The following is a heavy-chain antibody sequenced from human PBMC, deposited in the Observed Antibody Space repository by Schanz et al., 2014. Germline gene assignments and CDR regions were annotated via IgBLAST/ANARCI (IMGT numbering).Heavy chain of an antibody. CDR3: AKGRFGELSAFDI. Sequence: EVQLLESGGGLVQPGGSLRLSCSASTFTFDHYAMSWVRQAPGKGLEWVSLISDSGDTAYYADSVKGRFTISRDNSKTTLYLQMNSLRAEDTAVYYCAKGRFGELSAFDIWGQGTMVTVSS. V-gene: IGHV3-23*01. J-gene: IGHJ3*02. CDR1: TFTFDHYA. CDR2: ISDSGDTA. D-gene: IGHD3-10*01.